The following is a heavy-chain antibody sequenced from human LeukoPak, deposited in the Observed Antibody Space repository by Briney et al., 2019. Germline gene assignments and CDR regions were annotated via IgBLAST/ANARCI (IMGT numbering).Heavy chain of an antibody. CDR1: GFTFDDYA. Sequence: GGSLRLSCAASGFTFDDYAMHWVRQAPGKGLEWVSGISWNSGSIGYAASVKGRFTISRDNAKNSLYLQMNSLRAEDTALYYCTKEQSSSWYKQRDYYFDYWGQGTLVTVSS. CDR3: TKEQSSSWYKQRDYYFDY. J-gene: IGHJ4*02. V-gene: IGHV3-9*01. CDR2: ISWNSGSI. D-gene: IGHD6-13*01.